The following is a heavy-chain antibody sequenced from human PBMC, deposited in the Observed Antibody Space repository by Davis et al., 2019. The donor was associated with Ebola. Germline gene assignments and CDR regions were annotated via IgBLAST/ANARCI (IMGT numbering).Heavy chain of an antibody. CDR3: ARAPTTVTRKNWFDP. Sequence: AASVKVSCKASGGTFSSYAISWVRQAPGQGLEWMGGIIPIFGTANYAQKFQGRVTITADESTSTAYMELRSLRSDDTAVYYCARAPTTVTRKNWFDPWGQGTLVTVSS. J-gene: IGHJ5*02. D-gene: IGHD4-17*01. V-gene: IGHV1-69*13. CDR1: GGTFSSYA. CDR2: IIPIFGTA.